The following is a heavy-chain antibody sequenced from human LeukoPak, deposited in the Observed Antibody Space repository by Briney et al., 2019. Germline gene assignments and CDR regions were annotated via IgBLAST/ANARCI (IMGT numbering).Heavy chain of an antibody. CDR1: RGSFSGYY. Sequence: PSETLSLTCAVYRGSFSGYYWSWIRQPPGKGLEWIGEINHSGSTNYNPSLKSRVTISVDTSKNQFSLKLSSVTAADTAVYYCARSAFVVVPAAPFDYWGQGTLVTVSS. V-gene: IGHV4-34*01. CDR2: INHSGST. J-gene: IGHJ4*02. D-gene: IGHD2-2*01. CDR3: ARSAFVVVPAAPFDY.